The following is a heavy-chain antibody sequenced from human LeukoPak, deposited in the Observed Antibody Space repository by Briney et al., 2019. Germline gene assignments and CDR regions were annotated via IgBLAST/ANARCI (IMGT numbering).Heavy chain of an antibody. CDR2: INHSGST. J-gene: IGHJ4*02. CDR1: GGSFSGYY. Sequence: PSETLSLTCAVYGGSFSGYYWSWIRQPPGKGLEWIGEINHSGSTNYNPSLKSRVTISVDTSKNQFPLKLSSVTAADTAVYYCARDRADYGDYLVWGQGTLVTVSS. V-gene: IGHV4-34*01. CDR3: ARDRADYGDYLV. D-gene: IGHD4-17*01.